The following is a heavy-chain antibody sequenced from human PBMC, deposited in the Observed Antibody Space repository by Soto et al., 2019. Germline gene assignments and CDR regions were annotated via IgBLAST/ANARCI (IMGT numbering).Heavy chain of an antibody. D-gene: IGHD6-13*01. CDR3: ASSHAGAHITAAVH. Sequence: PLVPLSDTCTVSGGSISSGDYYRSWIRQPPGKGLEWIGYIYYSGSTYYNPSLKSRVTISVDTSKNQFSLKLSSVTAADTAVYYCASSHAGAHITAAVHWGQGTLVTVS. CDR1: GGSISSGDYY. J-gene: IGHJ4*02. V-gene: IGHV4-30-4*01. CDR2: IYYSGST.